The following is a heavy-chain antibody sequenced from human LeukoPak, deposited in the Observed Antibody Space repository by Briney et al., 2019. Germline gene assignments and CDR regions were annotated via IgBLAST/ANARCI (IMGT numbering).Heavy chain of an antibody. V-gene: IGHV3-30*03. D-gene: IGHD2-15*01. J-gene: IGHJ3*02. CDR2: ISYDGSNK. Sequence: GGSLRLSCAASGFTFSSYGMHWVRQAPGKGLEWVAVISYDGSNKYYADSVKGRFTISRDNSKNTLYLQMNSLRAEDTAVYYCARPLYPYCSGGSCFPDAFDIWGQGTMVTVSS. CDR3: ARPLYPYCSGGSCFPDAFDI. CDR1: GFTFSSYG.